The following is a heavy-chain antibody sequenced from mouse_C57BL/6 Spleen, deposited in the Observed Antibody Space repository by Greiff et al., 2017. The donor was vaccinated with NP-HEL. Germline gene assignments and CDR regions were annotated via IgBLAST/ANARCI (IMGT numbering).Heavy chain of an antibody. D-gene: IGHD1-1*01. Sequence: VHVKQSGAELVKPGASVKLSCTASGFNIKDYYMHWVKQRTEQGLEWIGRIDPEDGETKYAPKFQGKATITADTSSNTAYLQLSSLTSEDTAVYYCARAHYYGSSYEGFAYWGQGTLVTVSA. J-gene: IGHJ3*01. CDR1: GFNIKDYY. V-gene: IGHV14-2*01. CDR3: ARAHYYGSSYEGFAY. CDR2: IDPEDGET.